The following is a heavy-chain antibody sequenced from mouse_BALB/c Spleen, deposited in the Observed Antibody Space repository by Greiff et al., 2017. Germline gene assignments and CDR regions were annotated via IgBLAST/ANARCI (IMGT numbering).Heavy chain of an antibody. CDR3: ARGTMITTRTWFAY. V-gene: IGHV5-9-4*01. CDR2: ISSGGSYT. D-gene: IGHD2-4*01. CDR1: GFTFSSYA. Sequence: EVMLVESGGGLVKPGGSLKLSCAASGFTFSSYAMSWVRQSPEKRLEWVAEISSGGSYTYYPDTVTGRFTISRDNAKNTLYLEMSSLRSEDTAMYYCARGTMITTRTWFAYWGQGTLVTVSA. J-gene: IGHJ3*01.